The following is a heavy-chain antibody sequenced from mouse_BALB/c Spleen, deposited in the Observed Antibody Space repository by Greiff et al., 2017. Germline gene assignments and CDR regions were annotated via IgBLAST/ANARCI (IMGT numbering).Heavy chain of an antibody. CDR3: ARALNYYGSSYYAMDY. D-gene: IGHD1-1*01. CDR1: GFSLTSYG. Sequence: VQLQESGPGLVAPSQSLSITCTVSGFSLTSYGVHWVRQPPGKGLEWLGVIWAGGSTNYNSALMSRLSISKDNSKSQVFLKMNSLQTDDTAMYYCARALNYYGSSYYAMDYWGQGTSVTVSS. J-gene: IGHJ4*01. CDR2: IWAGGST. V-gene: IGHV2-9*02.